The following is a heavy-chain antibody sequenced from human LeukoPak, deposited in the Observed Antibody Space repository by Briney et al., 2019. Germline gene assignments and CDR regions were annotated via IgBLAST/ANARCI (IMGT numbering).Heavy chain of an antibody. J-gene: IGHJ4*02. Sequence: GGSLRLSCAASGFTVSNNYMSWVRQAPGKGPEWVSVIYTGGSTYYADSVKGRFTITRDNSKNTLYLQMNSLRAEDTAVYYCARGGCSGGSCYFDYWGQGTLVTVSS. D-gene: IGHD2-15*01. CDR1: GFTVSNNY. V-gene: IGHV3-53*01. CDR2: IYTGGST. CDR3: ARGGCSGGSCYFDY.